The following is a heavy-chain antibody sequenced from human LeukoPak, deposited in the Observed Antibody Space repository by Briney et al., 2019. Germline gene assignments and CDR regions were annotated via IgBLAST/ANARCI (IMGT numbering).Heavy chain of an antibody. CDR2: IQYDGSNK. CDR1: GFTFSSYG. Sequence: PGGSLRLSCAASGFTFSSYGMHWVRQAPGKGLEWVAFIQYDGSNKYYEDSVRGRFTISRDNSKSTLYLQMNSLRGEDTAVYYCAKGASYYFDYWGQGTLVTVSS. J-gene: IGHJ4*02. CDR3: AKGASYYFDY. V-gene: IGHV3-30*02.